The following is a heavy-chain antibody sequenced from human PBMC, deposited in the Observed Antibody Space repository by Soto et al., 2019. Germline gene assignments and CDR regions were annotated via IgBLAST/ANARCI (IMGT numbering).Heavy chain of an antibody. Sequence: ASVKVTCKASGYTFTTRCISWVQQAPRQGLEWMGWASTYNGNTNYAQNLQGRVTMTTDTSTTTAYMELRSLRSDDTAVYYCAREYCSGGSCYSPDYWGQGTLVTVSS. D-gene: IGHD2-15*01. CDR3: AREYCSGGSCYSPDY. CDR1: GYTFTTRC. V-gene: IGHV1-18*01. J-gene: IGHJ4*02. CDR2: ASTYNGNT.